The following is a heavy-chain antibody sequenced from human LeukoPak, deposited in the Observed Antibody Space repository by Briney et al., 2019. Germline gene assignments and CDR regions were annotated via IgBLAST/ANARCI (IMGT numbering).Heavy chain of an antibody. J-gene: IGHJ5*02. D-gene: IGHD3-10*01. CDR3: ARRTTLLWFGELWPNWFDP. CDR1: GGSFSGYY. V-gene: IGHV4-34*01. CDR2: INHSGST. Sequence: SETLSLTCAVYGGSFSGYYWSWIRQPPGKGLEWIGEINHSGSTNHNPSLKSRVTISVDTSKNQFSLKLSSVTAADTAVYYCARRTTLLWFGELWPNWFDPWGQGTLVTVSS.